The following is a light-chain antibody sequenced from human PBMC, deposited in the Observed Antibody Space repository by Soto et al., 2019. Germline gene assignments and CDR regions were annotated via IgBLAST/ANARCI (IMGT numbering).Light chain of an antibody. Sequence: EIMLTQSPCTLSLYPGERATLSCRASQNVDSNYLAWYQQKPGQAPRIIIFGASGRATGIPDRFSGSGSGTDFTLTISRLEPEDFAVYYCQQYGSLSWTFGQGTKVDI. V-gene: IGKV3-20*01. CDR2: GAS. J-gene: IGKJ1*01. CDR3: QQYGSLSWT. CDR1: QNVDSNY.